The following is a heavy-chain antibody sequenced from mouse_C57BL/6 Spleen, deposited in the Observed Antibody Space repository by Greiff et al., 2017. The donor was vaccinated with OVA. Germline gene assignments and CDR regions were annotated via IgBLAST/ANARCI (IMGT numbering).Heavy chain of an antibody. CDR3: SRRRTVHWYFDV. CDR2: IYPRDGST. D-gene: IGHD1-1*01. J-gene: IGHJ1*03. V-gene: IGHV1-78*01. Sequence: VQLQQSDAELVKPGASVKISCKVSGYTFTDHSIHWMKQRPEQGLEWIGYIYPRDGSTKYNEKFKGKATLTADKSSSTAYMQLNSLTSEDSAVDCCSRRRTVHWYFDVWGTGTTVTVSS. CDR1: GYTFTDHS.